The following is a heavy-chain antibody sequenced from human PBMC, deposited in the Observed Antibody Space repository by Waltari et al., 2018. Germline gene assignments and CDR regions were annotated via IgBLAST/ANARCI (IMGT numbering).Heavy chain of an antibody. J-gene: IGHJ4*02. Sequence: EVQLVESGGGLVQHGGSLKLSCAASGVTFSGSSMHWVRQASGKGREWVGRIRRKANSYATAYAASVKGRFTISRDDAKNTAYLQMNSLKTEDTAVYYCTSPGVATFDYWGQGTLVTVSS. CDR3: TSPGVATFDY. D-gene: IGHD5-12*01. CDR1: GVTFSGSS. V-gene: IGHV3-73*02. CDR2: IRRKANSYAT.